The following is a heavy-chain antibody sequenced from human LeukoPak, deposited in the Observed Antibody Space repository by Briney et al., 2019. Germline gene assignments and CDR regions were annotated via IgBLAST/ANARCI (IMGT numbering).Heavy chain of an antibody. V-gene: IGHV3-9*01. CDR3: VKGNFYDSSGLPFDY. CDR2: ISWDSTTI. Sequence: PGGSLRLSCAASGITFDDYAMHWVRQAPQKGLEWVSGISWDSTTIGYADSVKGRFTISRDNARNSLYLQMNSLRAEDTAFYYCVKGNFYDSSGLPFDYWGQGTLVTVSS. CDR1: GITFDDYA. D-gene: IGHD3-22*01. J-gene: IGHJ4*02.